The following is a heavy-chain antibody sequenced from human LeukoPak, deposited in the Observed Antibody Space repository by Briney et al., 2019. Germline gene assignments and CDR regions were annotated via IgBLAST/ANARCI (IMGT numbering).Heavy chain of an antibody. CDR1: GFSFTMFG. CDR2: IRNDGSSE. Sequence: PGGSLRLSCSASGFSFTMFGMQWVRQAPGKGLEWVGFIRNDGSSEYYADSVKGRFTISRDNSKNAMFLQMNSLRVEDTAIYYCARYSYGPFDYWGQGTPVTVSS. CDR3: ARYSYGPFDY. V-gene: IGHV3-30*02. J-gene: IGHJ4*02. D-gene: IGHD5-18*01.